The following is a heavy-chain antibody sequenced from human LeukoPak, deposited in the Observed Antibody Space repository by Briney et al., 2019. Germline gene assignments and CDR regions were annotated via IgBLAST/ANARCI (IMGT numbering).Heavy chain of an antibody. J-gene: IGHJ4*02. CDR2: ISGIGGST. D-gene: IGHD5-18*01. CDR3: AKRVDTAMAEFDY. Sequence: PGGSLRLSCAASGVTFSSYAMSWVRQAPGKGLEWVSAISGIGGSTYYADSVKGRFTISRDNSKNTLYLQMNSLRAEDTAVYYCAKRVDTAMAEFDYWGQGTLVTVSS. CDR1: GVTFSSYA. V-gene: IGHV3-23*01.